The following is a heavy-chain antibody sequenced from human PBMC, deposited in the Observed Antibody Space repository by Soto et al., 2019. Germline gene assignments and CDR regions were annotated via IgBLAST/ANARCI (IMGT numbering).Heavy chain of an antibody. D-gene: IGHD3-22*01. V-gene: IGHV3-23*01. J-gene: IGHJ4*02. CDR1: GFTFSSYA. Sequence: GGSLRLSCAASGFTFSSYAMSWVRQAPGKGLEWVSAISGSGGSTYYAESVKGRFTISRDNSKNTLYLQMNSLRAEDTAVYYCAKKKWPSSGYFDYWGQGALVTVSS. CDR3: AKKKWPSSGYFDY. CDR2: ISGSGGST.